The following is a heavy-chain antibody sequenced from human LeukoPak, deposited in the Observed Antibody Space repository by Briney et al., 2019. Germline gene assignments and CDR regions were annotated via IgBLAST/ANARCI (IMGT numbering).Heavy chain of an antibody. CDR2: ISYDGSNK. D-gene: IGHD5-18*01. Sequence: PGRSLRLSCAASGFTFSSYGMHWVRQAPGKGLEWVAVISYDGSNKYYADSVKGRFTISRDNSENTLYLQMNSLRAEDTAVYYCAKDSLGYSYGYYFDYWGQGTLVTVSS. CDR1: GFTFSSYG. V-gene: IGHV3-30*18. CDR3: AKDSLGYSYGYYFDY. J-gene: IGHJ4*02.